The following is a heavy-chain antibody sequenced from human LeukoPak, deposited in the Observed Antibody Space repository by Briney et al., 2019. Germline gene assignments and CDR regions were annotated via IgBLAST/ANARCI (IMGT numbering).Heavy chain of an antibody. Sequence: SETLSLTCAVYGGSFSGYYWSWIRQPPGKGLEWIGEINHSGSTYYNPSLKSRVTISVDTSKNQFSLKLSSVTAADTAVYYCARHVRTVTTDNWFDPWGQGTLVTVSS. CDR2: INHSGST. CDR1: GGSFSGYY. D-gene: IGHD4-17*01. J-gene: IGHJ5*02. V-gene: IGHV4-34*01. CDR3: ARHVRTVTTDNWFDP.